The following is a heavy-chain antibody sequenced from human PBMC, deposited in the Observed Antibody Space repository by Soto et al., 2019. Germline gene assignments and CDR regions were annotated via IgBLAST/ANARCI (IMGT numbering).Heavy chain of an antibody. Sequence: ASVKVSCKASGYTFTSYYIHWVRQAPGQGLEWVGLINPSGASTTYAQKFQGGVTMTRDTSTSTVYMELNSLRSEDTAVYFCARDAQIGHGYSAYHTYWGQGTLVTVS. D-gene: IGHD5-12*01. CDR1: GYTFTSYY. J-gene: IGHJ4*02. V-gene: IGHV1-46*01. CDR2: INPSGAST. CDR3: ARDAQIGHGYSAYHTY.